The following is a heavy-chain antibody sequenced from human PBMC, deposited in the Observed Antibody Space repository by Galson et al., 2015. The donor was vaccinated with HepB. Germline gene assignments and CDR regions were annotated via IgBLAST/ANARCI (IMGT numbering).Heavy chain of an antibody. CDR2: IRGKASGETT. J-gene: IGHJ6*03. Sequence: SLRLSCAASGFTFGDYALSWFRQAPEKGLEWVGFIRGKASGETTEYAASVKGRFTISRDDSKSIAYLQMNSLKTEDTAVYYCTRDSPRHNDFGDYRDQTDYYYYNIDVWGKGTTVTVSS. D-gene: IGHD4-17*01. CDR3: TRDSPRHNDFGDYRDQTDYYYYNIDV. CDR1: GFTFGDYA. V-gene: IGHV3-49*03.